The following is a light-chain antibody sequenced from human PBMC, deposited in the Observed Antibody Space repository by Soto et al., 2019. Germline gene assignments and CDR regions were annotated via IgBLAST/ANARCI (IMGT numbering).Light chain of an antibody. CDR1: QSVSSGH. Sequence: VLTQYPGTVSLSAGERASLSCMASQSVSSGHLAWYQQKPGQAPRLLIYGASSRATGIPDRFSGSGSGTDFTLTISSLEPEDFAVYYCQERSNWPLTFGGGTKVDI. V-gene: IGKV3D-20*02. CDR3: QERSNWPLT. J-gene: IGKJ4*01. CDR2: GAS.